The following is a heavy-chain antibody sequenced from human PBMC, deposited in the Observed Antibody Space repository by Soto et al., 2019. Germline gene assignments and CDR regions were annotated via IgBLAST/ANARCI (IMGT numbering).Heavy chain of an antibody. CDR1: GFTFSSYG. J-gene: IGHJ4*02. V-gene: IGHV3-33*01. CDR2: IWYDGSNK. CDR3: ARDPVEMATITPGYFDY. Sequence: GGSLRLSCAASGFTFSSYGMHWVRQAPGKGLEWVAVIWYDGSNKYYADSVKGRFTISRDNSKKPLYLQMNSLGAEDTAVYYCARDPVEMATITPGYFDYCGQGTLVTVSS. D-gene: IGHD5-12*01.